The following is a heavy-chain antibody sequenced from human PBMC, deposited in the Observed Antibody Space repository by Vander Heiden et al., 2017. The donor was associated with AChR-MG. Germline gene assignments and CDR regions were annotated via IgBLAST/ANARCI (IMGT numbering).Heavy chain of an antibody. D-gene: IGHD1-26*01. V-gene: IGHV4-34*01. CDR2: IDKSGSA. Sequence: QVQLQQWGAGLLKPSQTLSLTCGVYGATVSAYSWTCIRRAPGQRREWIGEIDKSGSANYNPSLKSRVTMSLDTSKNHCSLTLTSVTAADTAVYYCARGDLYAWELQAHWGQGVLVTVSP. J-gene: IGHJ4*02. CDR1: GATVSAYS. CDR3: ARGDLYAWELQAH.